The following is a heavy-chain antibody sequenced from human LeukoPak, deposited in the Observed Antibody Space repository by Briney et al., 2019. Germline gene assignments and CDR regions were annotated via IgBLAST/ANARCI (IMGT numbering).Heavy chain of an antibody. J-gene: IGHJ4*02. D-gene: IGHD2-2*01. V-gene: IGHV1-69*13. CDR1: VGTFSRCA. CDR3: ARGRCSSTSCYSDY. CDR2: IIPMFGTE. Sequence: ASVKVSCKGSVGTFSRCAISWVRQAPGQGLEWMGGIIPMFGTEKNAHKYQGRVTITADESTSKADMELSSLRSEDTAVYYCARGRCSSTSCYSDYWGQGTLVTVSS.